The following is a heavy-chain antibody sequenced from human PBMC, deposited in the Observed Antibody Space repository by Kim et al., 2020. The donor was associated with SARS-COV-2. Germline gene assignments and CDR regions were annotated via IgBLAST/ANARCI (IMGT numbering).Heavy chain of an antibody. CDR3: AKERMGYDILTGYSGGMDV. D-gene: IGHD3-9*01. V-gene: IGHV3-23*01. Sequence: GGSLRLSCAASGFTFSSYAMSLVRQAPGKGLEWVSAISGSGGSTYYADSVKGRFTISRDNSKNTLYLQMNSLRAEDTAVYYCAKERMGYDILTGYSGGMDVWGQGTTVTVSS. J-gene: IGHJ6*02. CDR2: ISGSGGST. CDR1: GFTFSSYA.